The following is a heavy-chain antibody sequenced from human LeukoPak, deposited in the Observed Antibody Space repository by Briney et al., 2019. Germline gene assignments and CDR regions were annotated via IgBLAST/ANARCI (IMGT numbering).Heavy chain of an antibody. V-gene: IGHV3-9*01. Sequence: LPGGSLRLSCAASGFTFDDYAMHWVRQAPGKGLEWVSGISWNSGSIGYADSVKGRFTISRDNAKNSLYLQMNSLRAEDTALYYCARAHKNDSSSWYLDYYYYMDVWGKGTTVTVSS. CDR1: GFTFDDYA. CDR2: ISWNSGSI. CDR3: ARAHKNDSSSWYLDYYYYMDV. J-gene: IGHJ6*03. D-gene: IGHD6-13*01.